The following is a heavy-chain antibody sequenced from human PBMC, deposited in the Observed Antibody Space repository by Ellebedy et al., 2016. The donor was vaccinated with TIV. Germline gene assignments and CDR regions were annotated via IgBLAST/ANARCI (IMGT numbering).Heavy chain of an antibody. CDR3: ARDPGGGGDFGDNWFDP. CDR2: LYPDATT. V-gene: IGHV3-66*01. Sequence: GESLKISCEASGIIVSDYFMNWVRQAPGKGLEWVSVLYPDATTNYTDSVNGRFILSRDNSKNTLYLQMNSLRAEDTAVYYCARDPGGGGDFGDNWFDPWGQGTLVTVSS. CDR1: GIIVSDYF. J-gene: IGHJ5*02. D-gene: IGHD2-21*01.